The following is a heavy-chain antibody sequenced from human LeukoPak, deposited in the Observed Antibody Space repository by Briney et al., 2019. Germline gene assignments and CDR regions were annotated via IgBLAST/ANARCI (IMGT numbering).Heavy chain of an antibody. CDR2: ISPYNANT. D-gene: IGHD1-1*01. CDR3: ARAGSSTETYPNWFDP. CDR1: GYTFTTYG. Sequence: ASVKVSCKASGYTFTTYGINWVRQAPGQGPEWMGWISPYNANTNYAQKLQDRVTMTTDTSTTTVYIELRSLRSDDTAVYYCARAGSSTETYPNWFDPWGQGTLVTVSS. V-gene: IGHV1-18*01. J-gene: IGHJ5*02.